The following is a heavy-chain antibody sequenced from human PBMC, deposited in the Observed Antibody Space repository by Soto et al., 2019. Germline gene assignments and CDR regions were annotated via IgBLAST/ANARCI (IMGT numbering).Heavy chain of an antibody. CDR2: IKQDGSEK. CDR1: GFTFSSYW. D-gene: IGHD6-6*01. CDR3: ERSGSSGWFDP. Sequence: GGSLRLSCAASGFTFSSYWMSWVRQAPGKGLEWVANIKQDGSEKYYVDSVKGRFTISRDNAKNSLYLQMNSLRAEDTAVYYCERSGSSGWFDPWGQGTLVTVSS. V-gene: IGHV3-7*03. J-gene: IGHJ5*02.